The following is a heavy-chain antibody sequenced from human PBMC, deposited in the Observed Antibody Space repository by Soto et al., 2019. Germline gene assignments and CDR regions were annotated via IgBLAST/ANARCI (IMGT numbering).Heavy chain of an antibody. Sequence: QVQLVESGGGVVQPGRSLRLSCAASGFTFSSYGMHWVRQAPGKGLEWVAVISYDGSNKYYADSVKGRFTISRDNSKNTLYLQMNSLRAEDTAVYYCAKDLEDTAIDYWGQGTLVTGSS. D-gene: IGHD5-18*01. CDR2: ISYDGSNK. V-gene: IGHV3-30*18. CDR1: GFTFSSYG. J-gene: IGHJ4*02. CDR3: AKDLEDTAIDY.